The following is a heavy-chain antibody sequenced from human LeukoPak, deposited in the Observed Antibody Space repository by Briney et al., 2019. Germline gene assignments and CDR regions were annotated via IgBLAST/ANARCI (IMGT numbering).Heavy chain of an antibody. J-gene: IGHJ4*02. D-gene: IGHD2-15*01. Sequence: GGSLRLSCAASGFTFSDYAMTWVRQAPGKGLEWVAVISYDGSNKYYADSVKGRFTISRDNSKNTLYLQMNSLRAEDTAVYYCARDPGRYCSGGSCYSWLDYWGQGTLVTASS. CDR3: ARDPGRYCSGGSCYSWLDY. V-gene: IGHV3-30*04. CDR1: GFTFSDYA. CDR2: ISYDGSNK.